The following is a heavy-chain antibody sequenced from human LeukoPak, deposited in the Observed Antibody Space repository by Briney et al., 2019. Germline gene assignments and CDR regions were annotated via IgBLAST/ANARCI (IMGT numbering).Heavy chain of an antibody. D-gene: IGHD1-26*01. J-gene: IGHJ5*02. CDR2: IYHTGST. Sequence: PSQTLSLTCTVSGGSISGSGYYWSWIRQPPGKGLEWIGYIYHTGSTYYNPSLASRVTISVDRSKNQFSLRLTSVTAADTAVFYCARGGVGPTTNWFDPWGQGTLVTVSS. V-gene: IGHV4-30-2*01. CDR1: GGSISGSGYY. CDR3: ARGGVGPTTNWFDP.